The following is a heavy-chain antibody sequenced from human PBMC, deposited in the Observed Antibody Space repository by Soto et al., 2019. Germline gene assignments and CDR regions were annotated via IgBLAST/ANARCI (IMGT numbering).Heavy chain of an antibody. CDR3: ARIKLVEWFFIKVDVYDMDV. CDR2: ISSDSRTI. D-gene: IGHD3-3*01. Sequence: PGGSLRLSCVASGFSLSDYAVNWVRQAPGKGLEWVSFISSDSRTIYYADSVEGRFTVSRDNARNSVSLQMDSLRDEDAAVYYCARIKLVEWFFIKVDVYDMDVWGQGTPVTVS. CDR1: GFSLSDYA. J-gene: IGHJ6*02. V-gene: IGHV3-48*02.